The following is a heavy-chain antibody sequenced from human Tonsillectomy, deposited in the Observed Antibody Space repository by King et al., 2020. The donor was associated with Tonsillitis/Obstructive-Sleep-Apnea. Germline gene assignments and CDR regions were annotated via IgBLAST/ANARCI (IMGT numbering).Heavy chain of an antibody. J-gene: IGHJ4*02. CDR2: ISYDGSKK. CDR1: GFTFSSYG. CDR3: AREIGSSGWYPHFDY. D-gene: IGHD6-19*01. V-gene: IGHV3-30*04. Sequence: VQLVESGGGVVQPGRSLRLSCAASGFTFSSYGMHWVRQTPGKGLEWVALISYDGSKKYYADSVKGRFTISRDNSRYTLCLQMNSLRAEDTAVYYCAREIGSSGWYPHFDYCGQGTLVTVSS.